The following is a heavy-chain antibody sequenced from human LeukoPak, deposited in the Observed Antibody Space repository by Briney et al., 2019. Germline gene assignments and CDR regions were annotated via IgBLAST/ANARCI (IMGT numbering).Heavy chain of an antibody. CDR3: ARDVVSDSSGLFDY. D-gene: IGHD3-22*01. Sequence: GGSLRLSCAASRFSFSAYPMGWVRRAPGKGLEWVSGISASGDVTFHADPVKGRFTISRDNSKNTLYLQMNSLRAEDTAVYYCARDVVSDSSGLFDYWGQGTLVTVSS. V-gene: IGHV3-23*01. CDR2: ISASGDVT. CDR1: RFSFSAYP. J-gene: IGHJ4*02.